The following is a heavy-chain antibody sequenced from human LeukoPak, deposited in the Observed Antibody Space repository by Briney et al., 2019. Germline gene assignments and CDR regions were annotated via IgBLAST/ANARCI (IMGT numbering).Heavy chain of an antibody. J-gene: IGHJ3*02. Sequence: SVKVSCKASGGTFSSYAISWVRQAPGQGLEWMGGIIPIFGTANYAQKFQGRVTITADESTSTAYMELSSLRSEDTAVYYCARERELVRNAFDIWGQGTTVTVSS. V-gene: IGHV1-69*13. CDR3: ARERELVRNAFDI. CDR1: GGTFSSYA. CDR2: IIPIFGTA. D-gene: IGHD6-13*01.